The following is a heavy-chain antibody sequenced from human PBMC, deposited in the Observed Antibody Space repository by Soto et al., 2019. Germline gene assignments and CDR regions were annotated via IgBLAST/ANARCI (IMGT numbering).Heavy chain of an antibody. J-gene: IGHJ4*02. CDR3: TRDYNWANDY. D-gene: IGHD1-20*01. V-gene: IGHV3-72*01. CDR2: IRNKGSSYST. CDR1: GFTFSDHF. Sequence: EVQLVESGGGLVQPGGSLRVSCAASGFTFSDHFMDWVRQAPGKGLEWIGRIRNKGSSYSTEYAASVEGIFTISRDDSSNSLSLQMNSLKIEDTAVYYCTRDYNWANDYWGQGTLVTVSS.